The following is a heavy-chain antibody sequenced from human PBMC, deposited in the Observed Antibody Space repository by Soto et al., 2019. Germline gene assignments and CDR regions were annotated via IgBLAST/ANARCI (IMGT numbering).Heavy chain of an antibody. V-gene: IGHV4-59*01. D-gene: IGHD4-17*01. J-gene: IGHJ4*02. CDR1: GYPIRNYY. CDR2: ISYSGST. CDR3: ARQMTTLTTVDH. Sequence: ETLSRKGPVAGYPIRNYYWSWIREPPGKGLGWIGYISYSGSTNYHPSLKSRVTIGVDTYKNEFPLKVSSLSGADPAVYYFARQMTTLTTVDHWGQGTLVTVS.